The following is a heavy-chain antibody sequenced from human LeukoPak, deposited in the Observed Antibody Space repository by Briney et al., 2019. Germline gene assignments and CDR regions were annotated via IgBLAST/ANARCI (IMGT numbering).Heavy chain of an antibody. CDR1: GYSFTSYW. V-gene: IGHV5-51*01. CDR2: IYPGDSDT. D-gene: IGHD3-22*01. J-gene: IGHJ4*02. Sequence: GESLKISCKGSGYSFTSYWIGWVRQMPGKGLEWMGIIYPGDSDTRYSPSFQGQVTISADKSISTAYLQWSSLKASDTAMYYRARGAYYYDSSGYYPKLCDYWGQGTLVTVSS. CDR3: ARGAYYYDSSGYYPKLCDY.